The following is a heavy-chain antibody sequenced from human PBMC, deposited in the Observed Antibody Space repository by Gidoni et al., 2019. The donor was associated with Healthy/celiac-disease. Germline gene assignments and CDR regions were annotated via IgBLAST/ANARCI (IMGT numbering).Heavy chain of an antibody. V-gene: IGHV3-30*18. Sequence: QVQLVESGGGVVQPGRSLRLSCAASGFTFSSYGMHWVRQAPGKGLEWVAVISYDGSNKYYADSVKGRFTISRDNSKNTLYLQMNSLRAEDTAVYYCAKDYEQPPLFAFDYWGQGTLVTVSS. CDR2: ISYDGSNK. D-gene: IGHD3-16*01. CDR3: AKDYEQPPLFAFDY. J-gene: IGHJ4*02. CDR1: GFTFSSYG.